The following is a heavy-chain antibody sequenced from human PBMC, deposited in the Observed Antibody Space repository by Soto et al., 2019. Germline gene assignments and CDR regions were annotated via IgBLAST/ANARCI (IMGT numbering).Heavy chain of an antibody. CDR1: GYPFNTYY. J-gene: IGHJ6*02. CDR2: INPSGGST. V-gene: IGHV1-46*02. Sequence: ASVKVSCKSSGYPFNTYYLHWVRQAPGQGLEWMGIINPSGGSTSYAQKFQGRVTMTRDTSTSTVYMELSSLRSEDTAVYYCARDGGLRVLDYYSYGMDVWGQGTTVTVSS. CDR3: ARDGGLRVLDYYSYGMDV. D-gene: IGHD3-16*01.